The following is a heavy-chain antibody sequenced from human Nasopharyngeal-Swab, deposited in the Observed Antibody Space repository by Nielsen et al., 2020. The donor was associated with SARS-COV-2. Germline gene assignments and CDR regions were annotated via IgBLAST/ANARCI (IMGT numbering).Heavy chain of an antibody. CDR3: ASRPGPGTAFDL. Sequence: GESLKISCAASGFTFNSRWMTWVRQPPGKGLEWVANINKDGTEKNYVDSVKGRFTISRDNVKNSLYLQMGSLRVEDTAVYYCASRPGPGTAFDLWGQGTLVTVSS. D-gene: IGHD1-1*01. J-gene: IGHJ5*02. CDR2: INKDGTEK. CDR1: GFTFNSRW. V-gene: IGHV3-7*03.